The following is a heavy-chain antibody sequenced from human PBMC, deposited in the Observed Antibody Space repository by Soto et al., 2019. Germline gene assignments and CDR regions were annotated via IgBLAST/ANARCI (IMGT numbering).Heavy chain of an antibody. J-gene: IGHJ6*02. CDR2: IWYDGSNK. V-gene: IGHV3-33*01. CDR3: ARELNYDILTGFANYYGMDV. Sequence: WVAVIWYDGSNKYYADSVKGRFTISRDNSKNTLYLQVNSLRAEDTAVYYCARELNYDILTGFANYYGMDVWGQGTTVTVSS. D-gene: IGHD3-9*01.